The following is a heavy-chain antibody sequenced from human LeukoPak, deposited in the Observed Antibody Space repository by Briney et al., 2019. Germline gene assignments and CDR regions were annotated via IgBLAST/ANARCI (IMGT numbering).Heavy chain of an antibody. D-gene: IGHD6-13*01. V-gene: IGHV1-46*01. CDR2: INPSGGST. J-gene: IGHJ6*03. CDR1: GYTFTSYG. CDR3: ARDLGDLQLVHSYYMDV. Sequence: ASVKVSCKASGYTFTSYGISWVRQAPGQGLEWMGIINPSGGSTSYAQKFQGRVTMTRDTSTSTVYMELSSLRSEDTAVYYCARDLGDLQLVHSYYMDVWGKGTTVTVSS.